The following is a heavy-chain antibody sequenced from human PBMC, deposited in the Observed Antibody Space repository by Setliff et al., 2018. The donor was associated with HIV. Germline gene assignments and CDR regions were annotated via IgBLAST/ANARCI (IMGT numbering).Heavy chain of an antibody. Sequence: PSETLSLTCTVFGEFVSSGGNYWGWVRQLPGKALEWIGYIYYSGETYYSPSLKSRVTISLDTSQSQLSLSLTSVTAADTAVYYCARGGPASPHWFDPWGQGTLVTVSS. CDR3: ARGGPASPHWFDP. D-gene: IGHD3-16*01. CDR2: IYYSGET. CDR1: GEFVSSGGNY. J-gene: IGHJ5*02. V-gene: IGHV4-31*03.